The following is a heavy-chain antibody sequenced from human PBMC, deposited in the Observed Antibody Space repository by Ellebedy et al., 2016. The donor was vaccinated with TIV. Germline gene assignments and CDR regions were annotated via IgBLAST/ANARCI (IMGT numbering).Heavy chain of an antibody. CDR3: TTDYGDYLGYGY. J-gene: IGHJ4*02. Sequence: GESLKISCAASGFTFSNAWMNWVRQAPGKGLEWVGRIKSKTDGGTTDYAAPVKGRFTISRDDSKNTLYLQMNSLKTEDTAVYYCTTDYGDYLGYGYWGQGTLVTVSS. CDR1: GFTFSNAW. D-gene: IGHD4-17*01. V-gene: IGHV3-15*07. CDR2: IKSKTDGGTT.